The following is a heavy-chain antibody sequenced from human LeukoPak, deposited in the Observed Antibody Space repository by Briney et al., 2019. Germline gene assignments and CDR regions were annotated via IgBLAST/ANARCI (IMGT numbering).Heavy chain of an antibody. J-gene: IGHJ4*02. CDR2: IRDDGSNK. V-gene: IGHV3-30*02. CDR3: AKYGSSWSLDY. Sequence: GGSLRLSCAASGFTFSSYAMHWVRQAPGKGLEWVAFIRDDGSNKYYADSVKGRFTISRDNSKNTLYLQMNSLRAEDTAVYYCAKYGSSWSLDYWGQGTLVTVSS. CDR1: GFTFSSYA. D-gene: IGHD6-13*01.